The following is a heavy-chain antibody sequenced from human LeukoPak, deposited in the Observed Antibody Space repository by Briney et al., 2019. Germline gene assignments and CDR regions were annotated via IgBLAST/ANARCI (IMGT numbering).Heavy chain of an antibody. V-gene: IGHV3-30*02. CDR2: IRYDGSNK. CDR3: AKDQQWLANYYYYYMDV. Sequence: GGSLRLSCAASGFTFSSYAMHWVRQAPGKGLEWVAFIRYDGSNKYYADSVKGRFTISRDNSKNTLYLQMNSLRAEDTAVYYCAKDQQWLANYYYYYMDVWGKGTTVTISS. J-gene: IGHJ6*03. D-gene: IGHD6-19*01. CDR1: GFTFSSYA.